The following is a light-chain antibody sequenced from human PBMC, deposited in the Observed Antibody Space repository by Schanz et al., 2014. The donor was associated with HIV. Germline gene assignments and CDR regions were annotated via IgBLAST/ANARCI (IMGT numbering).Light chain of an antibody. V-gene: IGKV3-11*01. CDR3: QQYHSSRAT. CDR2: DVS. J-gene: IGKJ4*01. Sequence: EIVLTQSPATLSLSPGERATLSCRASQSVSSYLAWYQQKPGLAPRLLIYDVSNRATDIPARFSGSGSGTDFTLPISRLEHADFAVSYCQQYHSSRATFGGGTKVELK. CDR1: QSVSSY.